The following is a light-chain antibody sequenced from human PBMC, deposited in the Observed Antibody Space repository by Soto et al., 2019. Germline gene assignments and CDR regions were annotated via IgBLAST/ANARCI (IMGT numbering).Light chain of an antibody. Sequence: SVLTQPSSVSGSPGQSIAISCTGTSSDVGGYNYVSWYQQHPGKAPKLMVYDVSNRPSGVSNRFSGSKSGNTASLTISGLQAEDEADYYCSSCTSSSTYVFGTGTKVTV. V-gene: IGLV2-14*01. CDR2: DVS. CDR3: SSCTSSSTYV. CDR1: SSDVGGYNY. J-gene: IGLJ1*01.